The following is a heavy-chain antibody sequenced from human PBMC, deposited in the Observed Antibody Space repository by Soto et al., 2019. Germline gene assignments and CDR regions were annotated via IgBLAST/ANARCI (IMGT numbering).Heavy chain of an antibody. Sequence: QVQLVQSGAEVKKHGSSVKVSCKASGGTFSSYAMSWVSQAPGQGLEWMGGITPMFGATIYSQKFQGRVTIIADESTSTAYMEMPTMRYEDTAVYYCAGSPDWPNALNQLVITSVVFFWVNGTLVTVSS. D-gene: IGHD3-22*01. J-gene: IGHJ4*01. CDR1: GGTFSSYA. CDR3: AGSPDWPNALNQLVITSVVFF. CDR2: ITPMFGAT. V-gene: IGHV1-69*01.